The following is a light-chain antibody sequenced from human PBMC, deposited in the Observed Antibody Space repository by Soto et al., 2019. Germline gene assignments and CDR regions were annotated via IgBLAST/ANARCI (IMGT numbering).Light chain of an antibody. CDR2: DAS. Sequence: VVLTQSPATLSLSPGARATLSCRTSLSVSVYLDWYQQKPGQAPRLLISDASNRATVIPARFSGSGSGTDFTLTISSLEPEDFAVYYCHQRQYWPPITFGQGTRLEIK. V-gene: IGKV3-11*01. CDR1: LSVSVY. CDR3: HQRQYWPPIT. J-gene: IGKJ5*01.